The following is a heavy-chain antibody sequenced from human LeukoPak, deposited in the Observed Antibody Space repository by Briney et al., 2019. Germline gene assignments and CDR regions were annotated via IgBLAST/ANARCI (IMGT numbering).Heavy chain of an antibody. CDR1: GYSFASYW. J-gene: IGHJ2*01. V-gene: IGHV5-51*01. CDR3: ARTGSHWYFDL. Sequence: GESLKISFKGSGYSFASYWIGWVRQMPGKGLEGVAIIYPGDSDTRYSPSFQGQVTISADKSISTAYLQWSSLRASDTAIYYCARTGSHWYFDLWGRGTLVTVSS. CDR2: IYPGDSDT.